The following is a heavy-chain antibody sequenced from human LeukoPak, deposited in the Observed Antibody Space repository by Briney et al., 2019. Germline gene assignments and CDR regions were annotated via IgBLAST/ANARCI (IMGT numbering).Heavy chain of an antibody. CDR3: ATVMSDSRGWYHFDN. J-gene: IGHJ4*02. D-gene: IGHD6-19*01. CDR1: GFSVSRKY. V-gene: IGHV3-53*01. Sequence: GGSLRLSCAASGFSVSRKYMSWVRQTPGKGLEWVSLIYSGDTTYYADSVKGRFTISRDNSKNTLYLQMNSLRAEDTAVYYCATVMSDSRGWYHFDNWGQGTLVTVSS. CDR2: IYSGDTT.